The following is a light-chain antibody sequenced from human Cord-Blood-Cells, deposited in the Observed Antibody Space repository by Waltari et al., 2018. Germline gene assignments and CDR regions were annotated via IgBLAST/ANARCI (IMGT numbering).Light chain of an antibody. CDR3: SSYTSSSVV. CDR1: SSDVGGYKY. CDR2: DVS. V-gene: IGLV2-14*01. Sequence: QSALTQPASVSGSPGTSITLPCTGTSSDVGGYKYVSCYQQHPGKTHKLMIYDVSNRHSGVSNRFSGSKSGNTASLTISGLQAEDEADYYCSSYTSSSVVFGGGTKPTVL. J-gene: IGLJ2*01.